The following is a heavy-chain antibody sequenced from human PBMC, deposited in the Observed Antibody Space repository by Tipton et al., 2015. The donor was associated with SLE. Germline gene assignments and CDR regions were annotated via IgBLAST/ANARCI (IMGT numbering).Heavy chain of an antibody. J-gene: IGHJ6*02. V-gene: IGHV4-61*02. CDR3: ARGISGYNSSWYYYYYVMDV. Sequence: GLVKPSDTLSLACAVSGGSISSDRYYWSWTRQPAGKGLEWIGHIHTSGSTNYNPSLKSRVTISVDTSKNQFSPNLSSVPAADTAVYYCARGISGYNSSWYYYYYVMDVWAQGSTVTVPS. CDR2: IHTSGST. CDR1: GGSISSDRYY. D-gene: IGHD6-13*01.